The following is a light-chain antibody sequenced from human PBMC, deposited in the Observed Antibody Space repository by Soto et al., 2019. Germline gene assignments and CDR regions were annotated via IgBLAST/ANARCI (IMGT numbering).Light chain of an antibody. CDR2: LNN. Sequence: QSVLTQPPSASGTPGQRVAISCSGGSSNIGTNSVNWYQHLPGTAPKLLIFLNNQRPSGVPDRFSGSKSGTSASLAISGLQSEDEADYYCGAWDDSLTGYVFGTGTKVTVL. CDR1: SSNIGTNS. J-gene: IGLJ1*01. CDR3: GAWDDSLTGYV. V-gene: IGLV1-44*01.